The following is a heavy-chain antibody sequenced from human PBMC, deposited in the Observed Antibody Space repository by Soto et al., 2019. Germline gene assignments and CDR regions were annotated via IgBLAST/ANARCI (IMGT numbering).Heavy chain of an antibody. J-gene: IGHJ4*02. CDR1: GFTFSDHY. V-gene: IGHV3-11*01. Sequence: GVLRLSCTASGFTFSDHYMSWIRQAPGKGLEWVSYISNSGSPLYYADSVKGRFTISRDNAKNSLYLQMSSLRAEDTALYYCARDPDTSSKVDHWGQGTQVTVSS. CDR2: ISNSGSPL. D-gene: IGHD2-2*01. CDR3: ARDPDTSSKVDH.